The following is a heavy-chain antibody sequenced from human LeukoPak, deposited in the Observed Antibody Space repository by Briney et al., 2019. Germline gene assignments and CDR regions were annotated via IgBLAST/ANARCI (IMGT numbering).Heavy chain of an antibody. J-gene: IGHJ3*02. CDR2: ISWDGGST. V-gene: IGHV3-43*01. D-gene: IGHD3-10*01. CDR3: ARGIGAFDI. Sequence: PGGSLRLSCAASGFTFDDYTMHWVRQAPGKGLEWVSLISWDGGSTYYADSVKGRLTISRDNSKNSLYLQMDSLRTEDTALYYCARGIGAFDIWGQGTMVTVSS. CDR1: GFTFDDYT.